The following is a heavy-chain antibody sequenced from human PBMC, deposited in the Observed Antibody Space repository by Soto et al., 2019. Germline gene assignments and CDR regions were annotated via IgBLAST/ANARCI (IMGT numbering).Heavy chain of an antibody. J-gene: IGHJ4*02. CDR3: ARELERVFDY. Sequence: QAQLVESGGGVVQPGRSERLSCAASGFTFSSYAMHWVRQAPGKGLEWVAVIAYDGRNKYYADSVKGRFTISRDNSKNTLYLQMNSLRIEDTAVYYCARELERVFDYWGQGTLVTVSS. V-gene: IGHV3-30*04. D-gene: IGHD1-1*01. CDR1: GFTFSSYA. CDR2: IAYDGRNK.